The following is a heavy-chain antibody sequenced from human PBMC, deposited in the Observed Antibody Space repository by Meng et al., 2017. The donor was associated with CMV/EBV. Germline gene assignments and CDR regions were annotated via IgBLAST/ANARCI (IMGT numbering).Heavy chain of an antibody. Sequence: QVQLKQWGAGLLKPSETLSLTRAGYGGSFSGYYWSWIRQPPGKGLEWIGEINHSGSTNYNPSLKSRVTISVDTSKNQFSLKLSSVTAADTAVYYCARGGGGEWELLHYFNYWGQGTLVTVSS. V-gene: IGHV4-34*01. CDR2: INHSGST. CDR1: GGSFSGYY. D-gene: IGHD1-26*01. CDR3: ARGGGGEWELLHYFNY. J-gene: IGHJ4*02.